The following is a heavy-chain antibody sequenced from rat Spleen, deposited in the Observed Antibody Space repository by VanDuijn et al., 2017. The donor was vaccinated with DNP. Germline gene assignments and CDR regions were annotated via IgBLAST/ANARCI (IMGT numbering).Heavy chain of an antibody. D-gene: IGHD1-4*01. CDR3: ARHAYPGHSYFDY. Sequence: EVQLVESGGGLVQPGRSMKLSCAASGFTFSDYAMAWVLQAPTKGLEWVASISNAGDNTYYSDSVRGRFTISRDHARNTLFLQVDSLRSEDTATYYCARHAYPGHSYFDYWGQGVMVTVSS. CDR2: ISNAGDNT. CDR1: GFTFSDYA. V-gene: IGHV5-25*01. J-gene: IGHJ2*01.